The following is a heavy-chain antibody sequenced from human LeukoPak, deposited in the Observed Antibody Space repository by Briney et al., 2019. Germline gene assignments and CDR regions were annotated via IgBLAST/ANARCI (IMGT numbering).Heavy chain of an antibody. CDR3: ARGPADGSYDY. Sequence: ASVKVSCKASGYTFTGYYMHWVRQAPGQGLEWMGWINPNSGGTNYAQKFQGRVTMTRDTSINTAYMELNSLRSDDTAIYYCARGPADGSYDYWGQGTLVTFSS. D-gene: IGHD1-26*01. J-gene: IGHJ4*02. CDR1: GYTFTGYY. CDR2: INPNSGGT. V-gene: IGHV1-2*02.